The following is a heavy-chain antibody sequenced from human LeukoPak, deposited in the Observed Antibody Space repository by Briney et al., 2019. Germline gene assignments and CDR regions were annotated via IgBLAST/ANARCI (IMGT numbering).Heavy chain of an antibody. D-gene: IGHD1-26*01. J-gene: IGHJ4*02. Sequence: GGSLRLSCAASGFTFSSYAMSWVRQAPGKGLEWVSSISGNSGSTYYADSVKGRFTISRDNSKNTVYLQMNSLRAEDTAVYYCAKVSAWAMVGATYFDYWGQGTLVTVSS. CDR3: AKVSAWAMVGATYFDY. V-gene: IGHV3-23*01. CDR1: GFTFSSYA. CDR2: ISGNSGST.